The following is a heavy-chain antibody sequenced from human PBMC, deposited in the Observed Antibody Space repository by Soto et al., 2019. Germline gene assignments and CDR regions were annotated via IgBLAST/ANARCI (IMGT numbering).Heavy chain of an antibody. CDR1: GGTFSSHT. CDR3: ARPDFGDYWYFDL. CDR2: IIPALGTA. V-gene: IGHV1-69*08. Sequence: QDQLVQSGAEVKKPGSSVKVSCKASGGTFSSHTFSWVRQAPGQGLEWMGRIIPALGTATYAQKFQGRVXITADXSXXXXYMXXNSXXSEDTAVYYCARPDFGDYWYFDLWGRGTLVTVSS. D-gene: IGHD4-17*01. J-gene: IGHJ2*01.